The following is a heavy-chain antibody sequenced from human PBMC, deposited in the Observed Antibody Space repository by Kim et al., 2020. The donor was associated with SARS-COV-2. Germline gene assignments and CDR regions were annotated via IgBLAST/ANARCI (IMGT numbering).Heavy chain of an antibody. V-gene: IGHV3-48*03. J-gene: IGHJ4*02. CDR1: GFTFSSYE. CDR3: AREVEYYAFDY. Sequence: GGSLRLSCAASGFTFSSYEMNWVRQAPGKGLEWVSYISSSGSTIYYADSVKGRFTISRDNAKNSLYLQMNSLRAEDTAVYYCAREVEYYAFDYWGQGTLVTVSS. CDR2: ISSSGSTI. D-gene: IGHD3-3*01.